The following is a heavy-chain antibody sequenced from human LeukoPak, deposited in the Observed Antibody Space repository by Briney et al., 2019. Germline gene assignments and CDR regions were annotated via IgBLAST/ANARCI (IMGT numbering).Heavy chain of an antibody. V-gene: IGHV3-21*01. J-gene: IGHJ4*02. CDR3: VRLRRNSDRSGYYYYYDY. D-gene: IGHD3-22*01. Sequence: GGSLTLSCAASGYTFSDFSVNWVRQAPGKGLEWVSSISVRSNYRYYAASVRGRFTISRDDARDSLFLQMNSLRAEDTAVYFCVRLRRNSDRSGYYYYYDYWGQGTLVTVSS. CDR2: ISVRSNYR. CDR1: GYTFSDFS.